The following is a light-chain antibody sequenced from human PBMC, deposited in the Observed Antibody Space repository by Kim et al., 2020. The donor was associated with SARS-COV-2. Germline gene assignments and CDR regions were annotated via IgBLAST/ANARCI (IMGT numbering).Light chain of an antibody. Sequence: GQRATMSCSGSNSNIGRDYVLWYQQLPGTAPKVVIHKNDQRPSGVPDRFSGSKSGTSASLAISGLRSEDEGDYYCAGWDDTLSDIFFGGGTQLTVL. CDR1: NSNIGRDY. CDR3: AGWDDTLSDIF. J-gene: IGLJ2*01. CDR2: KND. V-gene: IGLV1-47*01.